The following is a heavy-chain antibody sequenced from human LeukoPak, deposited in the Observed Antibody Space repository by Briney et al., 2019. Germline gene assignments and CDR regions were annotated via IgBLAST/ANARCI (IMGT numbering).Heavy chain of an antibody. CDR2: IIPILGIA. CDR1: GGTFSSYA. D-gene: IGHD3-10*01. V-gene: IGHV1-69*04. J-gene: IGHJ6*02. CDR3: ARAMVRGVQLYGMDV. Sequence: SVKVSCKASGGTFSSYAISWVRQAPGQGLEWMGRIIPILGIANYAQKFQGRVTITAGKSTSTAYMELSSLRSEDTAVYYCARAMVRGVQLYGMDVWGQGTTVTVSS.